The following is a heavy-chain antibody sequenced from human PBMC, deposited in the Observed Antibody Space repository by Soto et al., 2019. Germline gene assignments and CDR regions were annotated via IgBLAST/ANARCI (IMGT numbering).Heavy chain of an antibody. J-gene: IGHJ5*02. CDR1: GFTFSSYD. CDR2: IGTAGGT. Sequence: GGSLRLSCAASGFTFSSYDMHWVRQATGKGLEWVSAIGTAGGTYYPGSVKGRFTISRENAKNSLYLQMNSLRAGDTAVYYCARGVYYDSSGYLRASYNWFDPWGQGTLVTVSS. CDR3: ARGVYYDSSGYLRASYNWFDP. D-gene: IGHD3-22*01. V-gene: IGHV3-13*01.